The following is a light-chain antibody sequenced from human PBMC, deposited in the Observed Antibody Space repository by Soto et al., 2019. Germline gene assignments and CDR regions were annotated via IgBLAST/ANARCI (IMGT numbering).Light chain of an antibody. Sequence: QSALPQPASVSGSPGQSITISCTGTSSDVGNYNYVSWYQQYPGRVPKLLIYMVSNRPSGVSNRFTGSKSGNTASLTISGLQADDEADYCYTSHTPGSLYVFGTGTKVTVL. V-gene: IGLV2-14*01. CDR2: MVS. CDR3: TSHTPGSLYV. J-gene: IGLJ1*01. CDR1: SSDVGNYNY.